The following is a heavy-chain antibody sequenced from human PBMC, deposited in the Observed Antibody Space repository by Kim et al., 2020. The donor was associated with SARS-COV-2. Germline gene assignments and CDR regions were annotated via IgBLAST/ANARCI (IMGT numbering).Heavy chain of an antibody. D-gene: IGHD3-3*01. V-gene: IGHV3-48*03. CDR1: GFTFSSYE. CDR3: ARDLYDFWSGSPPYYGMDV. Sequence: GSLRLSCAASGFTFSSYEMNWVRQAPGKGLEWVSYISSSGSTIYYADSVKGRFTISRDNAKNSLYLQMNSLRAEDTAVYYCARDLYDFWSGSPPYYGMDVWGQGTTVTVSS. CDR2: ISSSGSTI. J-gene: IGHJ6*02.